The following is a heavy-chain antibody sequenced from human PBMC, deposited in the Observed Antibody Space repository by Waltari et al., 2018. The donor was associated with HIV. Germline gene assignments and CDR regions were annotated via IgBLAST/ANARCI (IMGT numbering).Heavy chain of an antibody. J-gene: IGHJ4*02. V-gene: IGHV3-7*01. CDR3: AREALYDSSGYYFDY. CDR2: IKQDESEK. Sequence: EVPLVESGGGLVQPGGYLRLSCAASECTFNNFWMTWVRQAPGKGLGWVANIKQDESEKYYVDSVKGRFTISRDNAKNSLFLQMNSLRAEDTAVYYCAREALYDSSGYYFDYWGQGTLVTVSS. CDR1: ECTFNNFW. D-gene: IGHD3-22*01.